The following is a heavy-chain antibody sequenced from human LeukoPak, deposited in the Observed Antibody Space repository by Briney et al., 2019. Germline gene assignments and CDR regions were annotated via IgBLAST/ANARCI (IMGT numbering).Heavy chain of an antibody. Sequence: PGGSPRLSCAASGFTFSSYGMHWVRQAPGKGLEWVAAIWYDGSIQYYADSVKGRFTISRDNSKNTLYLQMDSLRAEDTAVYYCARAGYCSGGSCYGSDYWGQGTLVTVSS. CDR2: IWYDGSIQ. CDR3: ARAGYCSGGSCYGSDY. D-gene: IGHD2-15*01. J-gene: IGHJ4*02. CDR1: GFTFSSYG. V-gene: IGHV3-33*01.